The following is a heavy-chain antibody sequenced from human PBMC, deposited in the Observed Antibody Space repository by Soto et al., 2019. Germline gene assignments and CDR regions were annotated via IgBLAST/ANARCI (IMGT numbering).Heavy chain of an antibody. CDR1: GFTFSPYW. CDR3: VREVKSSDKSHSRGWFDP. V-gene: IGHV3-74*01. D-gene: IGHD6-19*01. Sequence: EVQLVESGGGLVQPGGSLRLSCATSGFTFSPYWMHWVRQAPGMGLMWVSRINHDGSDTIYADSVRGRFIVSRDNAQNTVYLQMNSLTVEDTAVYYYVREVKSSDKSHSRGWFDPWGHRALVNVSS. CDR2: INHDGSDT. J-gene: IGHJ5*02.